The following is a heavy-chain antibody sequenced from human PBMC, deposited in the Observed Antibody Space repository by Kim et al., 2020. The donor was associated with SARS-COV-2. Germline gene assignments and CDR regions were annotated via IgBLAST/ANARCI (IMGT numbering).Heavy chain of an antibody. CDR2: INSDGGTT. CDR1: GFTFSYYW. D-gene: IGHD2-8*01. Sequence: GGSLRLSCAASGFTFSYYWMHWVRQAPGKGLVWVSRINSDGGTTTYAGSVKGRFTISRDNAQNTLYLQMNSLRAEDSAVYYCVRAANGAFDYWGQGTLVTVSS. CDR3: VRAANGAFDY. V-gene: IGHV3-74*01. J-gene: IGHJ4*02.